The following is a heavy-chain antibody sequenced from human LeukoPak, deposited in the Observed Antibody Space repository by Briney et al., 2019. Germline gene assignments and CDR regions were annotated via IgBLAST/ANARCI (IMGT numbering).Heavy chain of an antibody. CDR3: ARDKYGATDYFDY. Sequence: SETLSLTCAVSGGSISGYYWSWIRQPPGKGLEWIGYIFYSGSTNYNPSLKSRVTISVDTSKSQFSLKLSSVTAADTAVYYCARDKYGATDYFDYWGQGTLVIVSS. D-gene: IGHD4/OR15-4a*01. CDR1: GGSISGYY. CDR2: IFYSGST. V-gene: IGHV4-59*01. J-gene: IGHJ4*02.